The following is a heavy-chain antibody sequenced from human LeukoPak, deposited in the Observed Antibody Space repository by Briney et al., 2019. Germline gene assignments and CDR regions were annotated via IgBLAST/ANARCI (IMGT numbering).Heavy chain of an antibody. CDR2: ISGSGGST. CDR3: AKESNPPEDYYDTLYFDY. V-gene: IGHV3-23*01. D-gene: IGHD3-22*01. Sequence: PGGSLRLSCAASGFTFSSYGMHWVRQAPGKGLEWVSAISGSGGSTYYADSVKGRFTISRDNSKNTLYLQMNSLRAEDTAVYYCAKESNPPEDYYDTLYFDYWGQGTLVTVSS. CDR1: GFTFSSYG. J-gene: IGHJ4*02.